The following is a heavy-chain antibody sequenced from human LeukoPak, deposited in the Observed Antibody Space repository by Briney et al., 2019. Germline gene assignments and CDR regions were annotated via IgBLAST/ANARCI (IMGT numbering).Heavy chain of an antibody. D-gene: IGHD5-18*01. CDR3: ARASGEDTPMPH. CDR1: GGSFSGYY. J-gene: IGHJ4*02. V-gene: IGHV4-59*01. Sequence: SETLSLTCAVYGGSFSGYYWSWIRQPPGKGLEWIGYISYSGSTNYNPSLKSRVTISIDTSKNQFSLKLSSVTAADTAVYYCARASGEDTPMPHWGQGTLVTVSS. CDR2: ISYSGST.